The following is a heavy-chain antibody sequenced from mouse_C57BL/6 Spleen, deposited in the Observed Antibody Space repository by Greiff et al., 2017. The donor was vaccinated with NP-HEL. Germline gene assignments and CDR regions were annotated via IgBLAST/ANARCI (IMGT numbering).Heavy chain of an antibody. D-gene: IGHD1-1*01. V-gene: IGHV1-81*01. J-gene: IGHJ4*01. CDR3: ARMKDYYGSSSNYYAMDY. CDR2: IYPRSGNT. CDR1: GYTFTSYG. Sequence: QVQLQQSGAELARPGASVKLSCKASGYTFTSYGISWVKQRTGQGLEWIGEIYPRSGNTYYNEKFKGKATLTADKSSSTAYMELRSLTSEDSAVYFCARMKDYYGSSSNYYAMDYWGQGTSVTVSS.